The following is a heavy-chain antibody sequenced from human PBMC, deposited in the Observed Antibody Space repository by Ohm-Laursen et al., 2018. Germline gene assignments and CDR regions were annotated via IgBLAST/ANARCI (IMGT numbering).Heavy chain of an antibody. J-gene: IGHJ3*01. CDR1: GYSISSGYY. V-gene: IGHV4-38-2*01. Sequence: SETLSLTCAVSGYSISSGYYWGWIRQPPGKGLEWIGSIYHSGSTYYNPSLKSRVTISVDTSKNHFSLKLSSVTAADTAVYYCARGRTGYSSGWSPWGQGTMVTVSS. D-gene: IGHD6-19*01. CDR3: ARGRTGYSSGWSP. CDR2: IYHSGST.